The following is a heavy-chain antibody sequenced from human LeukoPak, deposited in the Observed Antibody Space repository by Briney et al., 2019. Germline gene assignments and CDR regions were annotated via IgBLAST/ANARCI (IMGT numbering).Heavy chain of an antibody. J-gene: IGHJ4*02. CDR3: ARVVLRTTINPSTFDY. CDR1: GFTFSNYG. V-gene: IGHV3-21*01. CDR2: ISSSSSYI. D-gene: IGHD3-3*01. Sequence: PGGSLRLSCAASGFTFSNYGMHWVRQAPGKGLEWVSSISSSSSYIYYADSVKGRFTISRDNAKNSLYLQMNSLRAEDTAVYYCARVVLRTTINPSTFDYWGQGTLVTVSS.